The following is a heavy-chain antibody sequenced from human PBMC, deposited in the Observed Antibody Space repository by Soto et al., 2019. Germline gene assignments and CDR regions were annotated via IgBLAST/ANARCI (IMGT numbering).Heavy chain of an antibody. V-gene: IGHV1-46*01. CDR3: AREGHSSGSYYYGMDV. Sequence: ASVKVSCKASGYTFTSYYMHWVRQAPGQGLEWMGIINPSGGSTSYAQKFQGRVTMTRDTSTSTVYMELSSLRSEDTAVYYCAREGHSSGSYYYGMDVWGQGTTVTVSS. J-gene: IGHJ6*02. CDR2: INPSGGST. CDR1: GYTFTSYY. D-gene: IGHD5-18*01.